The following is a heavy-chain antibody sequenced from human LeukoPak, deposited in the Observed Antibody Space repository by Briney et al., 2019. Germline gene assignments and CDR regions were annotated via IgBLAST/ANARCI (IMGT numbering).Heavy chain of an antibody. CDR3: ASLGYSSGWLDF. CDR2: VYHNGHS. V-gene: IGHV4-59*01. J-gene: IGHJ4*01. CDR1: GGSFNDNY. D-gene: IGHD2-15*01. Sequence: SETLSLTCNVPGGSFNDNYWNWIRHLPGKGLEWIGYVYHNGHSDYNPSLKSRVTISVDTSTNQFSLKMISVTAADTAVYYCASLGYSSGWLDFWGHGSLVIVSS.